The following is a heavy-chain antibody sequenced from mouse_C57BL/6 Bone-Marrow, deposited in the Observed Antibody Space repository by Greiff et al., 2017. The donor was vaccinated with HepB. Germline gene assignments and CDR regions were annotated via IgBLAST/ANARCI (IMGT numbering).Heavy chain of an antibody. V-gene: IGHV1-72*01. CDR1: GYTFTSYW. J-gene: IGHJ4*01. D-gene: IGHD1-1*01. CDR3: ARFRYYVPYAMDY. CDR2: IDPNSGGT. Sequence: QVQLQQPGAELVKPGASVKLSCKASGYTFTSYWMHWVKQRPGRGLEWIGRIDPNSGGTKYTEKFKSKATLTVDKPSSTAYMQLSGLTSEYSAVYYCARFRYYVPYAMDYWGQGTSVTVSS.